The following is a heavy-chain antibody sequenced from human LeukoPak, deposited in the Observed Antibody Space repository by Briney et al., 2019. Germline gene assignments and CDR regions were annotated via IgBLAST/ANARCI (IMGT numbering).Heavy chain of an antibody. J-gene: IGHJ4*02. D-gene: IGHD6-6*01. CDR2: ISAYNGDT. CDR1: GYTFTSYG. Sequence: GASVKVSCKASGYTFTSYGISWVRQAPGQGLEWMGWISAYNGDTNYAQKFQGRVTMTTDTSTRTAYMELRSLRSDDTAVYYCARSVGISSSYYFDYWGQGTLVTVSS. V-gene: IGHV1-18*01. CDR3: ARSVGISSSYYFDY.